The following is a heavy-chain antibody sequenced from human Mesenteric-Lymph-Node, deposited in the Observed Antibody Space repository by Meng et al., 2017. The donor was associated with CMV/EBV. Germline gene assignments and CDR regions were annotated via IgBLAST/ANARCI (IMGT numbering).Heavy chain of an antibody. CDR1: GDSISNSTYY. CDR2: VHHSGTT. J-gene: IGHJ4*02. V-gene: IGHV4-39*01. Sequence: QIQGSGPGLVKPSATLSLSCIVSGDSISNSTYYWTWIRQPPGKGLEWIGSVHHSGTTYYNPSLKGRLTISVDTSANLFSLRLTTVTAADTATYYCARRGNYDSDYSEYWGQGTLVTVSS. CDR3: ARRGNYDSDYSEY. D-gene: IGHD3-22*01.